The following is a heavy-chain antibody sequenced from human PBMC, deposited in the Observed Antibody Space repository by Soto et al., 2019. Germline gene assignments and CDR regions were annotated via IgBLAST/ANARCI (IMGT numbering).Heavy chain of an antibody. Sequence: GGSLRLSCAASGFTFSSYGMHWVRQAPGKGLEWVAFISYDGSYTYYADSVKGRFTISRDNSQSSLYLQMNGLRVEDTAAYYCAKALYDIETGYGRALQYFDYWGQGTQVTVSS. CDR3: AKALYDIETGYGRALQYFDY. CDR2: ISYDGSYT. D-gene: IGHD3-9*01. V-gene: IGHV3-30*18. CDR1: GFTFSSYG. J-gene: IGHJ4*02.